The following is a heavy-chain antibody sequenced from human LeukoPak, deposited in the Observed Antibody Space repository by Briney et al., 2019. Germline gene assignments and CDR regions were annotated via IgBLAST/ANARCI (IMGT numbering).Heavy chain of an antibody. J-gene: IGHJ3*02. CDR2: ISGSGGST. Sequence: LTGGSLRLSCAASGFTFSSYAMSWVRQAPGKRLEWVSAISGSGGSTYYADSVKGRFTISRDNSKNTLYLQMNSLRAENTAVYYCAKDGRRGYYYDSSGYPHGAFDIWGQGTMVTVSS. V-gene: IGHV3-23*01. CDR1: GFTFSSYA. CDR3: AKDGRRGYYYDSSGYPHGAFDI. D-gene: IGHD3-22*01.